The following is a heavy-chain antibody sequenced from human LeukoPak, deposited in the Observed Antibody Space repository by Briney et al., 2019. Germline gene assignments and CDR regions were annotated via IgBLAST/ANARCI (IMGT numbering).Heavy chain of an antibody. J-gene: IGHJ4*02. D-gene: IGHD2-2*02. CDR1: GFTVSSSY. Sequence: GSLRLSCAASGFTVSSSYMSWVRQAPGKGLEWVSVIYSGGSTYYADSVKGRFTISRDNSKNTLYLQMNSLRAEDTAVYYCARDPIDGYCSSTSCYIRDYWGQGTLVTVSS. CDR2: IYSGGST. V-gene: IGHV3-66*02. CDR3: ARDPIDGYCSSTSCYIRDY.